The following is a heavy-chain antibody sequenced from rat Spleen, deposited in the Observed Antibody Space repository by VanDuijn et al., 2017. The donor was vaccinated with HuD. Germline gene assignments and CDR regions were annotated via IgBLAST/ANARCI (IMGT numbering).Heavy chain of an antibody. D-gene: IGHD1-6*01. Sequence: EVQLVESGGGLVQPGRSLKLSCVASGFTFNNYWMTWIRQAPTKGLEWVATISPDGTNTYYPDSVRGRFTISRDNAENTVYLQMSSLRSEDTATYYCTRDRILRSTGFDYWGQGTLVTVSS. CDR2: ISPDGTNT. CDR1: GFTFNNYW. V-gene: IGHV5-31*01. CDR3: TRDRILRSTGFDY. J-gene: IGHJ3*01.